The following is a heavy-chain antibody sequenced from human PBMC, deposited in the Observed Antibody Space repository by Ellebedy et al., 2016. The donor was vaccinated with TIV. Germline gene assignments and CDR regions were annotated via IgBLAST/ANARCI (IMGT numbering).Heavy chain of an antibody. CDR2: MYYTGEN. J-gene: IGHJ6*02. CDR1: SGSISSSIHY. V-gene: IGHV4-39*01. Sequence: SETLSLTXTVSSGSISSSIHYWAWVRQPPGKGLEWIGSMYYTGENSYNPSLKSRVTISVDTSKNQFSLKVSSVTAADTAVYYCAGHPRSAYHYGMDVWGQGTTVTVSS. CDR3: AGHPRSAYHYGMDV.